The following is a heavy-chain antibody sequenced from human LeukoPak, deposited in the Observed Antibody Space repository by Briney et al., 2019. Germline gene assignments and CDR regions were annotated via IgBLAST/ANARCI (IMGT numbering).Heavy chain of an antibody. CDR2: IWYDGSNK. J-gene: IGHJ4*02. V-gene: IGHV3-33*01. D-gene: IGHD1-26*01. CDR3: ARDPANSGSYLDY. Sequence: GGSLRLSCAASGFTFSSYGMQWVRQAPGKGLEWVAVIWYDGSNKYYADSVKGRFTISRDNSKNTLYLQMNSLRAEDTAAYYCARDPANSGSYLDYWGQGTLVTVSS. CDR1: GFTFSSYG.